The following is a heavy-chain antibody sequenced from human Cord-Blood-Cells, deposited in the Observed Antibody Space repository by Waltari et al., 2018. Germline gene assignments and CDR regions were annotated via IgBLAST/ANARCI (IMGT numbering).Heavy chain of an antibody. J-gene: IGHJ3*02. Sequence: QLQLQESGPGLVKPSETLSLTCTVSGGSISSSSYYWGWIRQPPGKGLEWIGSIYYSGSTYYNPSLKSRVTISVDTSKNQFSLKLSSVTDADTAVYYCARHRTGDDAFDIWGQGTMVTDSS. CDR1: GGSISSSSYY. CDR3: ARHRTGDDAFDI. CDR2: IYYSGST. V-gene: IGHV4-39*01. D-gene: IGHD7-27*01.